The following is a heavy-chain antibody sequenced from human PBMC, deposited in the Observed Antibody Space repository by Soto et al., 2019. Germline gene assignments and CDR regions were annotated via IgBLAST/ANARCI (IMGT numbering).Heavy chain of an antibody. Sequence: QVQLQESGPGLVKPSETLSLTCTVSGGSVSSGSYYWSWIRQPPGKGLEWIGYIYYSGSTNYNPSLKSRVTISVDTSKNQFSLKLSSVTAVDTAVYYCARDRGGYCSSTSCYRYYYYYGMDVWGQGTTVTVSS. D-gene: IGHD2-2*01. J-gene: IGHJ6*02. CDR3: ARDRGGYCSSTSCYRYYYYYGMDV. CDR2: IYYSGST. CDR1: GGSVSSGSYY. V-gene: IGHV4-61*01.